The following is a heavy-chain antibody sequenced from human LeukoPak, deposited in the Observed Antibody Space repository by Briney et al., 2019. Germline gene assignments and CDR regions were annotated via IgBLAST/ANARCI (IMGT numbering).Heavy chain of an antibody. CDR1: GYTFTSYG. D-gene: IGHD1-26*01. Sequence: VASVKVSCKASGYTFTSYGISWVRQAPGQGLESMGWISAYNGNTNYAQKLQGRVTMTTDTSTSTAYMELRSLRSDDTTVYYCARDWDETYYYYGMDVWGQGTTVTVSS. J-gene: IGHJ6*02. V-gene: IGHV1-18*01. CDR3: ARDWDETYYYYGMDV. CDR2: ISAYNGNT.